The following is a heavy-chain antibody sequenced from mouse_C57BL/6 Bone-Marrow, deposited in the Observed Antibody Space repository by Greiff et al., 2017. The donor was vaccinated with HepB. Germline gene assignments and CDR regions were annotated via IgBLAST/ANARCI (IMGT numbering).Heavy chain of an antibody. V-gene: IGHV1-7*01. CDR3: ASYYYVSIYAMDY. D-gene: IGHD1-1*01. CDR1: GYTFTSYW. CDR2: INPSSGYT. J-gene: IGHJ4*01. Sequence: QVQLQQSGAELAKPGASVKLSCKASGYTFTSYWMHWVKQRPGQGLEWIGYINPSSGYTKYNQKFKDKATLTADKSSSTAYMQLSSLTYEDSAVYYCASYYYVSIYAMDYWGQGTSVTVSS.